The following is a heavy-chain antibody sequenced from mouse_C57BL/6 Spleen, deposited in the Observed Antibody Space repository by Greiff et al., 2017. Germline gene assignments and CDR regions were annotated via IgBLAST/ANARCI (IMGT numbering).Heavy chain of an antibody. CDR1: GYTFTDYY. Sequence: VQLQQSGAELVRPGASVKLSCKASGYTFTDYYINWVKQRPGQGLEWIARIYPGSGNTYYNEKFKGKATLTAEKSSSTAYMQLSSLTSEDSAVYFCAKGTVVAPYAMDYWGQGTSVTVSS. J-gene: IGHJ4*01. CDR2: IYPGSGNT. D-gene: IGHD1-1*01. CDR3: AKGTVVAPYAMDY. V-gene: IGHV1-76*01.